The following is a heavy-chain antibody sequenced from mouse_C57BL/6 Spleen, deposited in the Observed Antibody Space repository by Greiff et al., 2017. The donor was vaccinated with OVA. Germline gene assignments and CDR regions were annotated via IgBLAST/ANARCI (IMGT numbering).Heavy chain of an antibody. V-gene: IGHV2-2*01. Sequence: QVQLQQSGPGLVQPSQSLSITCTVSGFSLTSYGVHWVRQSPGQGLEWLGVIWSGGSTDYNAAFIARLSISKDNSKSQVFFKMNSLQAEDTAIYYCARQLRLDYAMDYWGQGTSVTVSS. D-gene: IGHD3-2*02. CDR2: IWSGGST. CDR3: ARQLRLDYAMDY. J-gene: IGHJ4*01. CDR1: GFSLTSYG.